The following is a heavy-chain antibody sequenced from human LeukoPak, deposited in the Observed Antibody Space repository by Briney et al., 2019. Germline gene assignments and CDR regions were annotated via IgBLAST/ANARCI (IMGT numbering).Heavy chain of an antibody. Sequence: SETLSLTCTVSGGSISSYYWSWIRQPAGKGLEWIGRIYTSGSTNYNPSLKSRVTMSVDTSKNQFSLKLSSVTAADTAVYYCATIQLDTVMVTNWFDPWGQGTLVTVSS. CDR1: GGSISSYY. V-gene: IGHV4-4*07. J-gene: IGHJ5*02. D-gene: IGHD5-18*01. CDR2: IYTSGST. CDR3: ATIQLDTVMVTNWFDP.